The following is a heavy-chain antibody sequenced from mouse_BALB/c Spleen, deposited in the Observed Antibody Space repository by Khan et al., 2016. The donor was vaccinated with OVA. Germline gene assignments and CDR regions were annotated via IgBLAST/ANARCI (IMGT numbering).Heavy chain of an antibody. J-gene: IGHJ3*01. CDR1: GFTFSDYY. V-gene: IGHV5-4*02. CDR3: ARGFHGGPFTY. Sequence: EVELVESGGGLVKPGGSLKLSCAASGFTFSDYYMYWIRQTPEKRLEWVATISDGGSYSYYPDSVKGRFTISRDDVKSNLYLQMSSLKSEDTAMYYCARGFHGGPFTYWGQGTLVTVSA. D-gene: IGHD1-1*02. CDR2: ISDGGSYS.